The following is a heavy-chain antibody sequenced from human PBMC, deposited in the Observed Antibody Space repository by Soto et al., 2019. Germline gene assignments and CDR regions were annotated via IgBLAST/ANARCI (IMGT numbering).Heavy chain of an antibody. CDR3: ARHGGYRYGNTAPDY. V-gene: IGHV5-51*01. D-gene: IGHD5-18*01. J-gene: IGHJ4*02. Sequence: ESLKISCKGSGYSFTSYWIGWVRQMPGKGLEWMGIIYPGDSDTRYSPSFQGQVTISADKSISTAYLQWSSLKASDTAMYYCARHGGYRYGNTAPDYWGQGTLVTVSS. CDR1: GYSFTSYW. CDR2: IYPGDSDT.